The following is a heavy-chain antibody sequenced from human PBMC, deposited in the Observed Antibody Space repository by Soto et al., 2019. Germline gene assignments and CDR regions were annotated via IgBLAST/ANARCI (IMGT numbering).Heavy chain of an antibody. J-gene: IGHJ5*02. CDR2: ISSSSSYI. D-gene: IGHD2-15*01. CDR3: ATGSGGSCYSGGGWFDP. CDR1: GFTFSSYS. V-gene: IGHV3-21*04. Sequence: GGSLRLSCAASGFTFSSYSMNWVRQAPGKGLEWVSSISSSSSYIYYADSVKGRFTISRDNAKNTLYLQMNSLRAEDTAVYYCATGSGGSCYSGGGWFDPWGQGTLVTVSS.